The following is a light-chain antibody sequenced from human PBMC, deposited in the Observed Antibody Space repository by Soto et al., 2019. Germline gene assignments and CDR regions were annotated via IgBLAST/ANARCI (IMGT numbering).Light chain of an antibody. CDR3: HQFGSSPLDT. J-gene: IGKJ3*01. V-gene: IGKV3-20*01. CDR2: RAS. Sequence: ILFTQSPCTPSLSPGERATLSCRASQTISSSFLAWYQQKPGQAPRLLIYRASRRAPGIPDRFSGSGSWTDFTLTISRLEPEDFAVYYCHQFGSSPLDTFGPGTKVDIK. CDR1: QTISSSF.